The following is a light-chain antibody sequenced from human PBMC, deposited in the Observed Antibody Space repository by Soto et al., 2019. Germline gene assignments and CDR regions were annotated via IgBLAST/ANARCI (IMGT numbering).Light chain of an antibody. CDR1: QGISDY. CDR3: QQFNAYPLT. J-gene: IGKJ4*01. V-gene: IGKV1-9*01. CDR2: GAS. Sequence: DIQLTQSPSFLSASVGDRVTISCRASQGISDYLAWYQQKPGKAPKLLIYGASTLQSGVPSRFSGSASGTEFALTISSLQPEDFATYFCQQFNAYPLTFGGGTKLEIK.